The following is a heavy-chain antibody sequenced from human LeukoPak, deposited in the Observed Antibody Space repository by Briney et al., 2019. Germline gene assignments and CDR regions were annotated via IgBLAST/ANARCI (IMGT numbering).Heavy chain of an antibody. J-gene: IGHJ5*02. V-gene: IGHV1-8*01. Sequence: GASVKVSCXASGYTFTSYDINWVRQATGQGLEWMGWMNPNSGNTGYAQKFQGRVTMTRNTSISTAYMELSSLRSEDTAVYYCARGPITIFGVADNWFDPWGQGTLVTVSS. CDR3: ARGPITIFGVADNWFDP. CDR2: MNPNSGNT. D-gene: IGHD3-3*01. CDR1: GYTFTSYD.